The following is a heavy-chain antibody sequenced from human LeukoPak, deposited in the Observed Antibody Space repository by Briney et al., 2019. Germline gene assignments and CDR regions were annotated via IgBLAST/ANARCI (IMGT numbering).Heavy chain of an antibody. D-gene: IGHD3-9*01. CDR2: IGTAGDP. J-gene: IGHJ3*02. CDR1: GFTFSSYD. Sequence: GGSLRLSCAASGFTFSSYDMHWVRQATGKGLEWVSAIGTAGDPYYPGSVKGRFTISRENAKNSLYLQMNSLRAGDTAVYYCARAVPDILTGSGASDIWGQGTMVTVSS. V-gene: IGHV3-13*05. CDR3: ARAVPDILTGSGASDI.